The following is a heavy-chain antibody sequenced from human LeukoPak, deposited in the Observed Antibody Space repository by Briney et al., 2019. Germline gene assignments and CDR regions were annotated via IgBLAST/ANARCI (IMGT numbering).Heavy chain of an antibody. J-gene: IGHJ4*02. D-gene: IGHD6-19*01. V-gene: IGHV3-23*01. CDR3: AKGTQWPVLGEY. CDR2: ISGSGGST. CDR1: GFAFSSYA. Sequence: GGSLRLSCAASGFAFSSYAMGWVRQAPGKGLEWVSAISGSGGSTYYADSVKGRFTISRDNSKNTLYLQMNSLRVEDTAVYYCAKGTQWPVLGEYWGQGTLVTVSS.